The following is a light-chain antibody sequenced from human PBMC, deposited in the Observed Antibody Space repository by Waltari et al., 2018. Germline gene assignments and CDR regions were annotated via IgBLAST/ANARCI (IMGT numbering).Light chain of an antibody. CDR3: QQYGKTPPT. CDR1: HGISNS. V-gene: IGKV1-NL1*01. CDR2: AAS. J-gene: IGKJ4*01. Sequence: DIQMTQSPSSLSASLGDRVTITCRASHGISNSLAWYQEKPGKAPKLLLYAASSLPLGVPSRFSGSGSGTDYTLTISSLQPEDFATYYCQQYGKTPPTFGGGTKLQIK.